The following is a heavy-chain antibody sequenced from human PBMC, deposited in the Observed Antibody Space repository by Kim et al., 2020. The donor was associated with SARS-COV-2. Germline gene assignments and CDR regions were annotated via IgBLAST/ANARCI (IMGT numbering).Heavy chain of an antibody. J-gene: IGHJ4*02. V-gene: IGHV4-59*08. Sequence: YHPSLKSRVTLSVDTSKNQCSLKLSSVTAADTAVYYCARLRNPYNWNFDWGQGTLVTVSS. D-gene: IGHD1-7*01. CDR3: ARLRNPYNWNFD.